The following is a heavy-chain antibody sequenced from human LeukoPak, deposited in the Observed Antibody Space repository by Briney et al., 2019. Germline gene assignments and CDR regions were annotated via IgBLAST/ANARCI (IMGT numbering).Heavy chain of an antibody. CDR3: ARGSPYFYGTDLGY. V-gene: IGHV3-30-3*01. CDR1: GFTFSSYA. J-gene: IGHJ4*02. Sequence: PGGSLRLSCAASGFTFSSYAMHRVRQAPGKGLEWVALISYDGSNKYYADSVKGRFTISRDNSKNTLYLQMNSLRAEDTAVYYCARGSPYFYGTDLGYWGQGTLVTVSS. D-gene: IGHD3-10*01. CDR2: ISYDGSNK.